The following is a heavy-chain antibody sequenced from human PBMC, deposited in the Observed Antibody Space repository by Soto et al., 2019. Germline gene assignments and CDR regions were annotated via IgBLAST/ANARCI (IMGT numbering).Heavy chain of an antibody. V-gene: IGHV4-34*01. CDR3: ARLTPNAFDI. Sequence: SETLSLTCAVYGGSFSGYHWSWIRQPPGKGLEWIGEINHSGSTNYNPSLKSRVTISVDTSKNQFSLKLSSVTAADTAVYYCARLTPNAFDIWGQGTMVTVSS. J-gene: IGHJ3*02. D-gene: IGHD3-9*01. CDR1: GGSFSGYH. CDR2: INHSGST.